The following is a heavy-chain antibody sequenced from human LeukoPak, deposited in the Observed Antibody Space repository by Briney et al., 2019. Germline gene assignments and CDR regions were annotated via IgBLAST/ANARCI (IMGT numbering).Heavy chain of an antibody. CDR1: GYDFSTYG. Sequence: ASVKVSCRTSGYDFSTYGITWVRQAPGQGLEYMGWIRPSNGNRNYAQKVQDRVTLTTDTSTSTVYMELRSLRSDDTAVYYCAREKVGTSLDYWGQGTLVTVSS. V-gene: IGHV1-18*01. J-gene: IGHJ4*02. CDR3: AREKVGTSLDY. D-gene: IGHD4-23*01. CDR2: IRPSNGNR.